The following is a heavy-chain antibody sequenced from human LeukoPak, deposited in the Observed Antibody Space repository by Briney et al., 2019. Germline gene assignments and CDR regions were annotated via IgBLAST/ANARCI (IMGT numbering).Heavy chain of an antibody. CDR2: IYHSGST. Sequence: SETLSLTCAVSGGSISSGGYSWSWIRQPPGKGLEWIGYIYHSGSTYYNPSLKSRVTISVDRSKNQFSLKLSSVTAADTAVYYCARGEGRGSGNYYPYYFDYWGQGTLVTVSS. J-gene: IGHJ4*02. V-gene: IGHV4-30-2*01. CDR1: GGSISSGGYS. D-gene: IGHD3-10*01. CDR3: ARGEGRGSGNYYPYYFDY.